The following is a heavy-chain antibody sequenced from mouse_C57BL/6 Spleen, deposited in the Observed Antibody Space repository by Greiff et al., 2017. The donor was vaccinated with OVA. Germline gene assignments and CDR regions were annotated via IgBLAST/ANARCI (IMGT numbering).Heavy chain of an antibody. V-gene: IGHV1-63*01. Sequence: VKLVESGAELVRPGTSVKMSCKASGYTFTNYWIGWAKQRPGHGLEWIGDIYPGGGYTNYNEKFKGKATLTADKSSSTAYMQFSSLTSEDSAIYYCARGNSNYYFDYWGQGTTLTVSS. D-gene: IGHD2-5*01. J-gene: IGHJ2*01. CDR2: IYPGGGYT. CDR1: GYTFTNYW. CDR3: ARGNSNYYFDY.